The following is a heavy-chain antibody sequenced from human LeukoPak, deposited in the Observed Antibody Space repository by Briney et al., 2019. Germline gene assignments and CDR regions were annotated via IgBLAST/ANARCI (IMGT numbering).Heavy chain of an antibody. J-gene: IGHJ4*02. D-gene: IGHD1-1*01. CDR1: GFTFSSYA. CDR3: ARGRGGPTGLNYFDY. Sequence: GGSLRLSCAASGFTFSSYALSWVRQAPGKGLEWVSGISGSGGSTYYADSVKGRFTISRDNSKNTLSLQMSSLRAEDTAVYYCARGRGGPTGLNYFDYWGQGTLVTVSS. V-gene: IGHV3-23*01. CDR2: ISGSGGST.